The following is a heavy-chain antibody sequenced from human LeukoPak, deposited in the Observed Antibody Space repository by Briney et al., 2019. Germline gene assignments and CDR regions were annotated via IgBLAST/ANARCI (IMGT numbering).Heavy chain of an antibody. CDR1: GASISPYY. CDR2: MYYGGST. Sequence: PSETLSLTCTVSGASISPYYWSWIRQPPGKGLEWIGYMYYGGSTNYNPSLKSRVTISVDTSKNQFSLNLSSVTAADTAIYYCARFEVSGWYLFDYWGQGTLVTVSS. J-gene: IGHJ4*02. CDR3: ARFEVSGWYLFDY. D-gene: IGHD6-19*01. V-gene: IGHV4-59*08.